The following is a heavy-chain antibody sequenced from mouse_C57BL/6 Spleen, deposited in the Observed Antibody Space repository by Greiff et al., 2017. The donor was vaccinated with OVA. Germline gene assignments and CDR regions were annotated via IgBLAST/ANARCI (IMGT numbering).Heavy chain of an antibody. J-gene: IGHJ3*01. CDR1: GYTFTSYW. D-gene: IGHD1-1*01. V-gene: IGHV1-74*01. CDR2: IHPSDSDT. CDR3: AMDCGRSAWFGD. Sequence: QVQLQQSGAELVKPGASVKVSCKASGYTFTSYWMHWVQQRPGQGLEWIGRIHPSDSDTNYNQTFKGKATLTVAKSSSTAYMQLSSLTSEDSAVYYGAMDCGRSAWFGDGGQGTLVTVSA.